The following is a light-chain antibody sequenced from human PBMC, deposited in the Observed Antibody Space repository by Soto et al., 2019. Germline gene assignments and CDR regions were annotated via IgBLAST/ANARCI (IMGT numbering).Light chain of an antibody. CDR2: GAS. CDR3: HQYDNWGT. CDR1: RSVASN. J-gene: IGKJ1*01. V-gene: IGKV3-15*01. Sequence: EIVMTQSPATPSVSPGERATLSCRASRSVASNLAWYQHKPGQAPRLLIYGASTRATGIPDRFSGRGSGTDFTLTINSLQSEDFAVYYCHQYDNWGTFGQGTKVDIK.